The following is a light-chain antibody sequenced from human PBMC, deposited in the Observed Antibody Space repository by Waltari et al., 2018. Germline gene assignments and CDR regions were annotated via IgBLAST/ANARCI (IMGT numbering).Light chain of an antibody. CDR3: SSYGGSNNLV. Sequence: QSSLTQPPSASGSPGQSVPISCTGPSRARGCANYVSWYQPPPAKAPKVMISAVSKRPSGVPDRFSGSKSGNTASLTVSGVQAEDEADYYCSSYGGSNNLVFGGGTKLTVL. CDR1: SRARGCANY. J-gene: IGLJ3*02. CDR2: AVS. V-gene: IGLV2-8*01.